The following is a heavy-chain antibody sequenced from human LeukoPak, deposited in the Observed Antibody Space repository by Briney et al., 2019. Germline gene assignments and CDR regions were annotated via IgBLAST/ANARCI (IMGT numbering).Heavy chain of an antibody. V-gene: IGHV3-11*01. CDR3: ARGVTKDYYYYYGMDV. CDR2: ISSSDSTI. CDR1: GFTFSDYY. Sequence: GGSLRLSCAASGFTFSDYYMSWIRQAPGKGLEWVSYISSSDSTIYYADSVKGRFTISRDNAKNSLYLQMNSLRAEGTAVYYCARGVTKDYYYYYGMDVWGQGTTVTVSS. J-gene: IGHJ6*02. D-gene: IGHD4-11*01.